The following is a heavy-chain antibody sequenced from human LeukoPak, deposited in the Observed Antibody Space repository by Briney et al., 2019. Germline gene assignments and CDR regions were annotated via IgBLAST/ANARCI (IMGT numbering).Heavy chain of an antibody. CDR3: ARRLSYSNLLY. V-gene: IGHV4-30-4*08. CDR2: IYYSGST. Sequence: PSETLSLTCTVSGGSISSGDYYWSWIRQPPGKGLEWIGYIYYSGSTYYNPPLKSRVTISVDTSKNQFSLKLSSVTAADTAVYYCARRLSYSNLLYWGQGTLVTVSS. CDR1: GGSISSGDYY. D-gene: IGHD4-11*01. J-gene: IGHJ4*02.